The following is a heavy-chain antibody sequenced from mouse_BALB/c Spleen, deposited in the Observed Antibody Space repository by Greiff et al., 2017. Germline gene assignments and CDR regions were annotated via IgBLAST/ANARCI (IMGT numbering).Heavy chain of an antibody. D-gene: IGHD2-3*01. J-gene: IGHJ1*01. CDR3: ERQGYDGRSCWYFDV. Sequence: EVMLVESGGDLVKPGGSLKLSCAASGFTFSSYGMSWVRQTPDKRLEWVATISSGGSYTYYPDSVKGRFTISRDNAKNTLYLQMSSLKSEDTAMYYCERQGYDGRSCWYFDVWGAGTTVTVSS. CDR1: GFTFSSYG. V-gene: IGHV5-6*01. CDR2: ISSGGSYT.